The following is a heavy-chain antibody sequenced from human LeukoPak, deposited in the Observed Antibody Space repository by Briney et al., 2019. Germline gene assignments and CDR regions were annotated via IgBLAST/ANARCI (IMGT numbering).Heavy chain of an antibody. CDR2: IYYSGSA. CDR3: ARVRGYSGYDKGGNFDY. D-gene: IGHD5-12*01. Sequence: SETLSLTCAVSGDSIRSGGYSWSWIRQPPGKGLEWIGSIYYSGSAYHNPSVQSRVTITVDTSKNQFSLKLSSVTAADTAVYYCARVRGYSGYDKGGNFDYWGQGTLVTVSS. J-gene: IGHJ4*02. CDR1: GDSIRSGGYS. V-gene: IGHV4-30-4*07.